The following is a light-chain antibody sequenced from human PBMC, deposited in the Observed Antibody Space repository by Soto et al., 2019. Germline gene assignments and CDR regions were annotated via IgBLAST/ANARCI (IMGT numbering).Light chain of an antibody. J-gene: IGKJ1*01. CDR1: QSVDSSF. Sequence: EIVLTQSPGFLSLSPGERATLSCRASQSVDSSFFAWYQQKPGQAPRLLIYGASKWATGIPDRLSGSGSGKDFTLNISRLEPEDYAVYYCQQYVSSVTFGQGTKVEIK. CDR2: GAS. CDR3: QQYVSSVT. V-gene: IGKV3-20*01.